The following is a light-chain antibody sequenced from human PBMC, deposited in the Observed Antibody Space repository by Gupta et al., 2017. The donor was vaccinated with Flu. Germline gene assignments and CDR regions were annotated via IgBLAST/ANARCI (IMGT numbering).Light chain of an antibody. CDR2: EVT. CDR3: SSYAGSNNFV. CDR1: SSDVGAYNY. Sequence: QSALTQPPSASGSPGQSVAISCTGTSSDVGAYNYVSWYQQHPGKAPKLMIYEVTKRPSGVPDRFSGSKSGNTASLTVSGRQAEEEADYYCSSYAGSNNFVFGTGTKVTVL. J-gene: IGLJ1*01. V-gene: IGLV2-8*01.